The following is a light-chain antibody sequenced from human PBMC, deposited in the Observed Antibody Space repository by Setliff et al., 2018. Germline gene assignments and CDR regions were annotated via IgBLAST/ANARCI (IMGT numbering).Light chain of an antibody. CDR3: QQYGNLWT. J-gene: IGKJ1*01. V-gene: IGKV3-20*01. CDR1: QSVSSTY. CDR2: GAS. Sequence: EIVLTQSPGTLSLSPGDRATLSCRASQSVSSTYLAWYQQKPGQAPRLLIFGASSRATGTPDRFSGSGSGTDFTLTISRLEPEDFAVYYCQQYGNLWTFGQGTK.